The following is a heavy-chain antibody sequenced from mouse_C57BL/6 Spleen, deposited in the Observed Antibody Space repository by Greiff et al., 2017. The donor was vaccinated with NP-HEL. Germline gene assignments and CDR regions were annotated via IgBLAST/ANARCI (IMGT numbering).Heavy chain of an antibody. J-gene: IGHJ1*03. V-gene: IGHV5-9-1*02. Sequence: DVKLQESGEGLVKPGGSLKLSCAASGFTFSSYAMSWVRQTPEKRLEWVAYISSGGDYIYYADTVKGRFTISRDNARNTLYLQMSSLKSEDTAMYYCTRENWYFDVWGTGTTVTVSS. CDR2: ISSGGDYI. CDR1: GFTFSSYA. CDR3: TRENWYFDV.